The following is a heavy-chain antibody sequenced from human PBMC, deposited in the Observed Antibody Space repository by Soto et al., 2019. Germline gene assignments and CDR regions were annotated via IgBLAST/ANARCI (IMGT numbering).Heavy chain of an antibody. Sequence: GGSLRLSCAASGFTVSSNYMSWVRQAPGKGLEWVSVIYSGGSTYYADSVKGRFTISRDNSKNTLYLQMNSLRAEDTAVYYCERDSCSGGDCYWGQGTLVTVSS. CDR2: IYSGGST. CDR1: GFTVSSNY. D-gene: IGHD2-21*02. CDR3: ERDSCSGGDCY. V-gene: IGHV3-53*01. J-gene: IGHJ4*02.